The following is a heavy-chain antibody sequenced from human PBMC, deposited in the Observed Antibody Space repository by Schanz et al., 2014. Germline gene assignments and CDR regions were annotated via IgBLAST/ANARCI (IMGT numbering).Heavy chain of an antibody. D-gene: IGHD6-19*01. CDR2: IKQDGSEK. CDR1: GLTFSNHA. Sequence: EVQLVESGGGLVQPGGSLRLSCAASGLTFSNHAMSWVRQAPGEGLEWVANIKQDGSEKYYVDSVKGRFTISRDNPKNTVYLQMNSLRAEDTALYFCATDYSGGGCHIWGQGTMVTVSS. V-gene: IGHV3-7*04. J-gene: IGHJ3*02. CDR3: ATDYSGGGCHI.